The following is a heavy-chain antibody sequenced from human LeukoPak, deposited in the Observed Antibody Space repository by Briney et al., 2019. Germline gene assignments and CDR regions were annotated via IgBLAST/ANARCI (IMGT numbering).Heavy chain of an antibody. CDR3: ARGPYYYDSGDYYSGWSDP. V-gene: IGHV3-53*01. Sequence: GGSLRLSCAASGFTVSSNYMSWVRQAPAKGLEWVSVIYSGGSTYYADSVKGRFTISRDSSKNTLYLQMNSLRAEDTAVFYCARGPYYYDSGDYYSGWSDPWGQGTLVTVSS. J-gene: IGHJ5*02. D-gene: IGHD3-22*01. CDR1: GFTVSSNY. CDR2: IYSGGST.